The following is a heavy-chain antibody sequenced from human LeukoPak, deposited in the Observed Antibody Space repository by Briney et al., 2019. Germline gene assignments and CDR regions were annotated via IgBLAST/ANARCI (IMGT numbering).Heavy chain of an antibody. CDR2: IKEDGSEK. J-gene: IGHJ4*02. V-gene: IGHV3-7*01. Sequence: PGGSLRLSCAASGFTFSSYWMTWVRQAPGKGLEWVANIKEDGSEKYYVDSVKGRFTISRDNAKNSLYLQMNSLRDEDTAVYYCARDSSSSWYVRFDYFDYWGQGTLVTVSS. CDR1: GFTFSSYW. CDR3: ARDSSSSWYVRFDYFDY. D-gene: IGHD6-13*01.